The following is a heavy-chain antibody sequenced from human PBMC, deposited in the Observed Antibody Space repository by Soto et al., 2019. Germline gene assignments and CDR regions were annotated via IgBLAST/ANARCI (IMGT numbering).Heavy chain of an antibody. CDR1: GGSISSYY. V-gene: IGHV4-59*01. Sequence: QVQLQESGPGLVKPSETLSLTCTVSGGSISSYYWSWIRQPPGKGLEWIGYIYYSGSTNYNPSLYSRVTISVDTFKNQFALKLSSVTAADTAVYYCARGGCSGGSCYGYFQHWGQGTLVTVSS. J-gene: IGHJ1*01. D-gene: IGHD2-15*01. CDR2: IYYSGST. CDR3: ARGGCSGGSCYGYFQH.